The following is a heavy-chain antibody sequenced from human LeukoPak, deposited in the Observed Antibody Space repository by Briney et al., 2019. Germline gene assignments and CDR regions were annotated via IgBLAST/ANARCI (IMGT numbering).Heavy chain of an antibody. CDR2: IYYSGST. CDR1: GGSISSYY. J-gene: IGHJ4*02. D-gene: IGHD3-22*01. V-gene: IGHV4-59*08. CDR3: ARHVPKTYYYDSSGFFFDY. Sequence: PSETLSLTCTVSGGSISSYYWSWIRQPPGKGLEWIGYIYYSGSTNYNPSLKSRVTISVDTSKNQFSLKLSSVTAADTAVYYCARHVPKTYYYDSSGFFFDYWGQGTLVTVSS.